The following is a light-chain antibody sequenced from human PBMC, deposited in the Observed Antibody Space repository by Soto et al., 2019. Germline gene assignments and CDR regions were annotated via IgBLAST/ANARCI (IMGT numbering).Light chain of an antibody. Sequence: DIQMTQSPSSLSASVGDRVTITCQASQYISNYLNWYQQKPGKAPKLLIYDASNLETGVPSRFSGSGAGTDFTFTISSLQPEDIVTYYCQQYDNLPLPFGGGTKVEIK. CDR3: QQYDNLPLP. V-gene: IGKV1-33*01. J-gene: IGKJ4*01. CDR1: QYISNY. CDR2: DAS.